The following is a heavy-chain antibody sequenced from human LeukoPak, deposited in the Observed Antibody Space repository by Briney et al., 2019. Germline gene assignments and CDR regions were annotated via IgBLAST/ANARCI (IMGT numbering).Heavy chain of an antibody. D-gene: IGHD3-9*01. Sequence: PSETLSLTCTVSGGSISSYYWSWIRQPPGKGLEWIGHIYYSGSTNYNPSLKSRVTISVDTSKNQFSLKLSSVTAADTAVYYCASSYYDILTGYYSFDYWGQGTLVTVSS. CDR2: IYYSGST. J-gene: IGHJ4*02. CDR1: GGSISSYY. V-gene: IGHV4-59*01. CDR3: ASSYYDILTGYYSFDY.